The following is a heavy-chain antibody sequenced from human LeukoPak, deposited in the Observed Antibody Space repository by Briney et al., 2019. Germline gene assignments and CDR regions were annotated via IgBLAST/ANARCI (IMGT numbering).Heavy chain of an antibody. CDR1: GGSISSSSYY. Sequence: SETLSLTCTVSGGSISSSSYYWGWIRQPPGKGLKWIGEINHSGSTNYNPSLKSRVTISIDTSKNQFSLKLTSVTAADTAVYYCARTSGDGYFDYWGQGTLVTVSS. CDR2: INHSGST. CDR3: ARTSGDGYFDY. V-gene: IGHV4-39*01. D-gene: IGHD2-21*01. J-gene: IGHJ4*02.